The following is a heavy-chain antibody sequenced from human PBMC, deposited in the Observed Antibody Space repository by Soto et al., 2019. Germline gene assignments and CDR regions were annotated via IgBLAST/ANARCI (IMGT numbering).Heavy chain of an antibody. CDR2: IYYSGST. CDR1: GGSISSYY. V-gene: IGHV4-59*01. Sequence: QVQLQASGPGLVKPSETLSLTCTVSGGSISSYYWSWIRQPPGKGLEWIGYIYYSGSTNYNPSLKSRVTISVDTSKNQFSLKLSSVTAADTAVYYCARERGPYGDYVWFDPWGQGTLVTVSS. J-gene: IGHJ5*02. D-gene: IGHD4-17*01. CDR3: ARERGPYGDYVWFDP.